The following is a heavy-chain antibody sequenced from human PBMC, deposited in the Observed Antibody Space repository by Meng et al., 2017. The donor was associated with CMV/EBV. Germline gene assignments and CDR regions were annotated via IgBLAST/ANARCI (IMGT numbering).Heavy chain of an antibody. CDR1: GYTLTGYY. V-gene: IGHV1-2*02. Sequence: ASVKVSCKASGYTLTGYYMHWVRQAPGQGLEWVGCINCDTGGTKYAQKFQDRVTMTRDTSISAAYMDLSRLRADDTAVYYCARDRDIVATVNYYYYGMDVWGQGTTVTVSS. J-gene: IGHJ6*02. CDR3: ARDRDIVATVNYYYYGMDV. CDR2: INCDTGGT. D-gene: IGHD5-12*01.